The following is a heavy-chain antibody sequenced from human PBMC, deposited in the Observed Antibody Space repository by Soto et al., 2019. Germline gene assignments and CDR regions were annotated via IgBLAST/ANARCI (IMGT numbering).Heavy chain of an antibody. CDR2: IYDSGSS. J-gene: IGHJ4*02. Sequence: TLSLTCTVSGASISSGDYFWSWIRQSPGKGLQWIGYIYDSGSSYYNPSLKSRVTMSVDTSKNQFSLKLSSVTAADTAVYYCAKNLPRTGRFDYWGQGTVVTVSS. V-gene: IGHV4-30-4*01. CDR3: AKNLPRTGRFDY. CDR1: GASISSGDYF.